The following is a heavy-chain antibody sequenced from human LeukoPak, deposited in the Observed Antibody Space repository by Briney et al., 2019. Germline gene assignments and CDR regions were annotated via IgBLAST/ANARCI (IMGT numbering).Heavy chain of an antibody. D-gene: IGHD3-22*01. CDR2: IRSKANSYAT. J-gene: IGHJ4*02. CDR3: TSPATSYYYDSSGFNDY. Sequence: GGSLRLSCAASGFTFSGSAMHWVRQASGKGLEWVGRIRSKANSYATAYAASVKGRFTISRDDSKNTAYLQMNSLETEDTAVYYCTSPATSYYYDSSGFNDYWGQGTLVTVSS. V-gene: IGHV3-73*01. CDR1: GFTFSGSA.